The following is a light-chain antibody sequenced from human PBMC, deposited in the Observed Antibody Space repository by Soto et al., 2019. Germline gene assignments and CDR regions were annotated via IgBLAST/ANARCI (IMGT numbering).Light chain of an antibody. CDR1: QGIGSY. V-gene: IGKV1-39*01. CDR2: DAS. Sequence: DIQMTQSPSSRSASVGDRGTITCRASQGIGSYLKWYQKKPGKAHNLLIYDASSLQSGVPSRLSGSGSGTDFPLTINSLQPEDFATYYCQKSYSSXPITCGLGTRLXI. J-gene: IGKJ5*01. CDR3: QKSYSSXPIT.